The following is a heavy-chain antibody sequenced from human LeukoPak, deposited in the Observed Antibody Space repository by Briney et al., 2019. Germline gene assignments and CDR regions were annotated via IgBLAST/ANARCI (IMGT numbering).Heavy chain of an antibody. D-gene: IGHD7-27*01. CDR2: MSPKSGNT. CDR3: TRGPPNWGYDF. Sequence: ASVKVSCKASGYTFVSYDINWVRQATGQGPEWMEWMSPKSGNTGYAQKFQGRVTMTRDTSINTAYMELSGLISEDTAVYYCTRGPPNWGYDFWGQGTLVTVSS. V-gene: IGHV1-8*02. CDR1: GYTFVSYD. J-gene: IGHJ4*02.